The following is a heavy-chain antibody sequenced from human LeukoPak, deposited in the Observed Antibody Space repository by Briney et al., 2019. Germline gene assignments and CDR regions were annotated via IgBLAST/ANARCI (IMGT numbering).Heavy chain of an antibody. CDR1: GFTFSSYW. Sequence: PGGSLRLSCAASGFTFSSYWMSWVRQAPGKGLEWVANIKQDGSEKYYVDSVKGRFTISRDNSKNTLYLQMNSLRAEDTAVYYCARDYGGELSSHLFDYWGQGTLVTVSS. J-gene: IGHJ4*02. D-gene: IGHD3-16*02. CDR3: ARDYGGELSSHLFDY. V-gene: IGHV3-7*01. CDR2: IKQDGSEK.